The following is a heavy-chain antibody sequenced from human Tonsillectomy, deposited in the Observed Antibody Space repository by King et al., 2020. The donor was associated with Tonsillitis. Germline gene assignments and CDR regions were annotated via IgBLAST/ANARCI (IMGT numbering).Heavy chain of an antibody. CDR3: ATTSGPGGTFDF. V-gene: IGHV3-7*03. D-gene: IGHD3-16*01. J-gene: IGHJ3*01. CDR2: IKQDGSEK. CDR1: GITFSSYW. Sequence: VQLVESGGGLVQPGGFLRLSCAASGITFSSYWMSWVRQTPGKGLEWVANIKQDGSEKYYVDSVKGRFTISRDNAKNSLYLHMNSLRAEDMAVYYCATTSGPGGTFDFWGQGTMVTVSS.